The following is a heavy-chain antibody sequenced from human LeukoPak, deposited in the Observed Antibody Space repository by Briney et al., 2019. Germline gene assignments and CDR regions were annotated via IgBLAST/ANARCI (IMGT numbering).Heavy chain of an antibody. CDR1: GASISSSY. V-gene: IGHV4-59*12. CDR3: ARGEEHGSGTVHFDY. CDR2: IYYSGTT. J-gene: IGHJ4*02. D-gene: IGHD3-10*01. Sequence: PSETLSLTCTVPGASISSSYWSWIRQPPGKGLEWIGYIYYSGTTKYNPSLKSRVTISIDTSKNQFSLRLTSVTAADTAVYYCARGEEHGSGTVHFDYWGQGTLVTVSS.